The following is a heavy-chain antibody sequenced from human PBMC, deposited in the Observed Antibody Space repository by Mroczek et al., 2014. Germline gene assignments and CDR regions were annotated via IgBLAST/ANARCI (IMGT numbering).Heavy chain of an antibody. CDR3: ARASSSGWHMDV. CDR2: ISYDGSNK. CDR1: GFTFSSYA. D-gene: IGHD6-19*01. Sequence: QVQLVESGGGVVQPGRSLRLSCAASGFTFSSYAMHWVRQAPGKGLEWVAVISYDGSNKYYADSVKGRFTISRDNSKNTLYLQMNSLRAEDTAVYYCARASSSGWHMDVWGKGTTVTVSS. V-gene: IGHV3-30-3*01. J-gene: IGHJ6*03.